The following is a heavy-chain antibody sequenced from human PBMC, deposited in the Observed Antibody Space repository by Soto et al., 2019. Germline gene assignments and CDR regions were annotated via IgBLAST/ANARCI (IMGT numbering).Heavy chain of an antibody. CDR3: AKDRAVRGVIRSYDY. D-gene: IGHD3-10*01. V-gene: IGHV3-30*18. Sequence: GGSLRLSCAASGFTFSSYGMHWVRQAPGKGLEWVAVISYDGSNKYYADSVKGRFTISRDNSKNTLYLQMNSLRAEDTAVYYCAKDRAVRGVIRSYDYWDKGNLVTVYS. CDR2: ISYDGSNK. J-gene: IGHJ4*02. CDR1: GFTFSSYG.